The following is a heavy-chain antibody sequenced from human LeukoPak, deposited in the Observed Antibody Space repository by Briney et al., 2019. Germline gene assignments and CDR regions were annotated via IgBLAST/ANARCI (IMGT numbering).Heavy chain of an antibody. Sequence: PGGSLRLSCAASGFTFDDYAMHWVRQAPGKGLEWVSGISWNSGSIGYADSVKGRFTISRDNAKNSLYLQMNSLRAEDTAVYYCARESGYGDYAFDYWGQGTLVTVSS. V-gene: IGHV3-9*01. CDR3: ARESGYGDYAFDY. CDR2: ISWNSGSI. CDR1: GFTFDDYA. D-gene: IGHD4-17*01. J-gene: IGHJ4*02.